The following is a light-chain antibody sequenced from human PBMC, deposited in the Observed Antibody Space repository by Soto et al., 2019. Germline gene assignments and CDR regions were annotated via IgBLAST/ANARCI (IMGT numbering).Light chain of an antibody. CDR2: AAS. CDR1: EDISTW. V-gene: IGKV1-12*01. Sequence: DIQMTQPPSSVSASVGDRVTIPCRSSEDISTWLAWYQQKPGKAPKLLIYAASSLQSGVPSRFSGSGSGTDFTLTISSLQPEDFATYYCQHADSFPLITFGQGTRLEIK. CDR3: QHADSFPLIT. J-gene: IGKJ5*01.